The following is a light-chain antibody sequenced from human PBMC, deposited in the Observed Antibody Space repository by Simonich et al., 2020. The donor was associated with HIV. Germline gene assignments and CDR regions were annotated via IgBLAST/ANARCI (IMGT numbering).Light chain of an antibody. CDR3: QQYDELPYA. CDR1: QDIRNY. V-gene: IGKV1-33*01. CDR2: DAS. J-gene: IGKJ2*01. Sequence: DIQLTQSPSFLSASVGDRITITCHASQDIRNYLNWYQQKPGKAPKLLIYDASNLETGVPSRFSGSGSGTDFTFTISSLQPADIATYYCQQYDELPYAFGQGTKLEIK.